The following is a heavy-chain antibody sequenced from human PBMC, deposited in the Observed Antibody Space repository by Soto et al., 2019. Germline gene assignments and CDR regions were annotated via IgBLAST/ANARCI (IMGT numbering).Heavy chain of an antibody. J-gene: IGHJ6*02. CDR1: GFSLRDYY. CDR3: AKAIAARPGYYYGMDV. CDR2: ISSGGSST. V-gene: IGHV3-11*01. Sequence: GGSLRLSWEVSGFSLRDYYMSWIRQAPGKGLEWVSYISSGGSSTFYTESVKGRFTISRDIAKNSLHLQMNSLRVEDTAVYFCAKAIAARPGYYYGMDVWGQGPTVTVSS. D-gene: IGHD6-6*01.